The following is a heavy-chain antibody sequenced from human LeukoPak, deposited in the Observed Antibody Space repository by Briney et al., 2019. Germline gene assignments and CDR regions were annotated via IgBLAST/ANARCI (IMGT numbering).Heavy chain of an antibody. CDR2: INAGNGNT. Sequence: ASVKVSCKASGYTFTSYAMHSVRQAPGQRLEWMGWINAGNGNTKYSQKFQGRVTITRDTSASTAYMELSSLRSEDTAVYYCARAERQYSGSYYAYWGQGTLVTVSS. V-gene: IGHV1-3*01. J-gene: IGHJ4*02. CDR3: ARAERQYSGSYYAY. D-gene: IGHD1-26*01. CDR1: GYTFTSYA.